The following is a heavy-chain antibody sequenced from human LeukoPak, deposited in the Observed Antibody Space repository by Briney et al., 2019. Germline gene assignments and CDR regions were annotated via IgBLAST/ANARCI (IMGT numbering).Heavy chain of an antibody. Sequence: ASVKVSCKASGYTFTGYYMRWVRQAPGQGLEWMGWINPNSGGTNYAQKFQGRVTMTRDTSISTAYMELSRLRSDDTAVYYCATTTARRLDPAWDYWGQGTLVTVSS. CDR3: ATTTARRLDPAWDY. V-gene: IGHV1-2*02. J-gene: IGHJ4*02. CDR2: INPNSGGT. CDR1: GYTFTGYY. D-gene: IGHD4-17*01.